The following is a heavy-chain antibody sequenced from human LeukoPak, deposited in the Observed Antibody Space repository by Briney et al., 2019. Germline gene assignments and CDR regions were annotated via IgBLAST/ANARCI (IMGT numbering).Heavy chain of an antibody. D-gene: IGHD6-6*01. CDR1: GGSISGYY. CDR3: ARHLFRGIAALNPFDY. V-gene: IGHV4-59*08. CDR2: IYYSGST. J-gene: IGHJ4*02. Sequence: SETLSLTCTVSGGSISGYYWSWIRQPPGKGLEWIGYIYYSGSTNYNPSLKSRVTISVDTSKNQFSLKLSSVTAADTAVYYCARHLFRGIAALNPFDYWGQGTLVTVSS.